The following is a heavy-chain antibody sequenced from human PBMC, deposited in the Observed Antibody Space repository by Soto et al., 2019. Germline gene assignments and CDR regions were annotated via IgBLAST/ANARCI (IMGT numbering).Heavy chain of an antibody. V-gene: IGHV3-7*01. CDR1: ESTVSRDW. CDR3: SGGVGDAF. D-gene: IGHD1-26*01. Sequence: EVHLVESGGGLVQTGGSLRLSCAISESTVSRDWMNWVRQAPGKGLEWVAHTNQDGSEKYYADSVKGRFTISRDNAKKSLYLQMTRLRAGATAMYYCSGGVGDAFWGQGTLVTVSS. CDR2: TNQDGSEK. J-gene: IGHJ4*02.